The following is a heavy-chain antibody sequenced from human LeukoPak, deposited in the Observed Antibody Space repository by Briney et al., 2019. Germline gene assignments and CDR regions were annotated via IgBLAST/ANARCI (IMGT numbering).Heavy chain of an antibody. D-gene: IGHD1-1*01. V-gene: IGHV1-69*13. J-gene: IGHJ4*02. CDR1: GGTFSSYA. CDR3: ASRSGTTGGYFDY. CDR2: IIPIFGTT. Sequence: ASVKVSCKASGGTFSSYANSWVRQAPGQGLEWMGGIIPIFGTTNYAQKFQGRVTITAGESTSTAYMELSSLRSEDTAIYYCASRSGTTGGYFDYWGQGTLVTVSS.